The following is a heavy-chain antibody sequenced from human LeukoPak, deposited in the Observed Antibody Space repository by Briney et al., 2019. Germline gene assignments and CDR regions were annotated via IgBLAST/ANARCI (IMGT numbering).Heavy chain of an antibody. D-gene: IGHD3-10*01. J-gene: IGHJ4*02. V-gene: IGHV3-74*01. CDR3: ATFGLEGRLSY. CDR1: GFSFSNYW. Sequence: GGSLRLSCAASGFSFSNYWMHWVRQAPGKGLEWVSRINNDGTYTASADSVKGRFTMSRDNAKNTLYLQMNSLRAEDTAAYYCATFGLEGRLSYWGQGALVTVSS. CDR2: INNDGTYT.